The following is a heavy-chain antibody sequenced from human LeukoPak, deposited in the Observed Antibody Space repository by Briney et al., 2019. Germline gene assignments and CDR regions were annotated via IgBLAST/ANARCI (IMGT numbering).Heavy chain of an antibody. D-gene: IGHD4-17*01. V-gene: IGHV3-30-3*01. CDR3: AGETTVTHFDY. CDR1: GFTFSSYA. CDR2: ISYDGSNK. J-gene: IGHJ4*02. Sequence: GGSLRLSCAASGFTFSSYAMHWVRQAPGKGLEWVAVISYDGSNKYYADSVKGQFTISRDNSKNTLYLQMNSLRAEDTAVYYCAGETTVTHFDYWGQGTLVTVSS.